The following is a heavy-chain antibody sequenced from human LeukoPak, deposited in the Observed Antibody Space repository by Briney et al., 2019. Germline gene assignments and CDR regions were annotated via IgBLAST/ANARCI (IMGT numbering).Heavy chain of an antibody. V-gene: IGHV3-30*02. Sequence: GGSLRLSCAASGFTFTSYNMQWVRQAPGKGLEWVAFIRSDGSYIYYADSVKGRFTISRDNSKNTLYLQMNSLRAEDTAVYYCAKTFGTNYYYYMDVWGKGTTVTVSS. CDR1: GFTFTSYN. J-gene: IGHJ6*03. CDR2: IRSDGSYI. D-gene: IGHD3/OR15-3a*01. CDR3: AKTFGTNYYYYMDV.